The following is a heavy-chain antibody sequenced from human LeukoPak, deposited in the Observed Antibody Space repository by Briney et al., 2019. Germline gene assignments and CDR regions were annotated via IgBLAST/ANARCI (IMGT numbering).Heavy chain of an antibody. V-gene: IGHV4-34*01. CDR2: INHSGST. D-gene: IGHD3-16*02. CDR3: ARVPRFVGELSYYFDY. Sequence: SETLSLTCAVYGGSFSGYYWSWIRQPPGKGLEWIGEINHSGSTNYSPSLKSRVTISVDTSKNQFSLKLSSVTAADTAVYYCARVPRFVGELSYYFDYWGQGTLVTVSS. J-gene: IGHJ4*02. CDR1: GGSFSGYY.